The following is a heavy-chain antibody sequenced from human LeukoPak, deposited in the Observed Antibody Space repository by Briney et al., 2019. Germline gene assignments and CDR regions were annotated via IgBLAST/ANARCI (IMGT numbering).Heavy chain of an antibody. CDR3: ARDGGSYGGYLYRDY. Sequence: ASVKVSCKASGYTSTSYYMHWVRQAPGQGLEWMGIINPSGGSTSYAQKFQGRVTMTRDTSTSTVYMELSSLRSEDTAVYYCARDGGSYGGYLYRDYWGQGTLVTVSS. CDR1: GYTSTSYY. D-gene: IGHD5-12*01. J-gene: IGHJ4*02. V-gene: IGHV1-46*01. CDR2: INPSGGST.